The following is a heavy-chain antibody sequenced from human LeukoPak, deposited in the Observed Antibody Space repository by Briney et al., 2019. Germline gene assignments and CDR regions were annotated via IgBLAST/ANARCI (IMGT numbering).Heavy chain of an antibody. CDR1: GFTFSSYG. Sequence: GRSLRLSCAASGFTFSSYGMHRVRQAPGKGLEWVAVISYDGSNKYYADSVKGRFTISRDNSKNTLYLQMNSLRAEDTAVYYCAKDIGVQLWVFDYWGQGTLVTVSS. D-gene: IGHD5-18*01. V-gene: IGHV3-30*18. J-gene: IGHJ4*02. CDR3: AKDIGVQLWVFDY. CDR2: ISYDGSNK.